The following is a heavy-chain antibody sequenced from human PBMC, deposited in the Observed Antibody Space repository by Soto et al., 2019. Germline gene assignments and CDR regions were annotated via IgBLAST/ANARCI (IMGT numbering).Heavy chain of an antibody. CDR3: ARGRGYSDGIDY. CDR2: MNPNSGST. J-gene: IGHJ4*02. CDR1: GYTFTSLD. V-gene: IGHV1-8*01. D-gene: IGHD2-15*01. Sequence: ASVKVSCKASGYTFTSLDINWVRQATGQGLEWMGWMNPNSGSTGSAQKFQGRVAMTRDTSINTAYMELSSLRSDDTAVYYCARGRGYSDGIDYWGQGTLVTVSS.